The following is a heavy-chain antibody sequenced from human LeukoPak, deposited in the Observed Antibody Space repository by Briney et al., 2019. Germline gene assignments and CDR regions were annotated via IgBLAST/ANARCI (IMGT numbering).Heavy chain of an antibody. D-gene: IGHD2-15*01. CDR1: GFTFNNYA. V-gene: IGHV3-23*01. J-gene: IGHJ5*02. CDR2: IIGSGGNT. Sequence: GGTLRLSCAASGFTFNNYAMTWVRQAPGKGLEWVSTIIGSGGNTDYADSVKGRFTISRDNSKDTLFLQMDSLRVEDTAVYYCATFCSGGDCYSFAPWGQGTLVTVSS. CDR3: ATFCSGGDCYSFAP.